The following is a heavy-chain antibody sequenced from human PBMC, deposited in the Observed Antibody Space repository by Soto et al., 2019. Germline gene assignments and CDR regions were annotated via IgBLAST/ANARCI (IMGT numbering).Heavy chain of an antibody. CDR1: GFTFSSYA. Sequence: EVQLLESGGGVVQPGGSLRLSCAASGFTFSSYAMSWVRQAPGKGLEWVSAISGSGGSTYYADSVKGRFTISRDNSKNTLYLQMNSLRAEDTAVYYCARYSSGYSGYPRDYWGQGTLVTVSS. D-gene: IGHD5-12*01. J-gene: IGHJ4*02. V-gene: IGHV3-23*01. CDR2: ISGSGGST. CDR3: ARYSSGYSGYPRDY.